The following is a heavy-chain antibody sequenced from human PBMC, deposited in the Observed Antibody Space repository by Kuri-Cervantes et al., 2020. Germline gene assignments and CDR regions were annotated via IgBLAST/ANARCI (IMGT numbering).Heavy chain of an antibody. CDR2: VIPLLGTA. J-gene: IGHJ6*03. V-gene: IGHV1-69*05. D-gene: IGHD3-22*01. Sequence: SVKVSCKASGGTLGSFAISWVRQAPGQGLEWMGEVIPLLGTANYAQTFQDRITITTDEVTSTAYMELSSLRSEDTAVYYCARDVRYYDSYYMDVWGKGTTVTVSS. CDR1: GGTLGSFA. CDR3: ARDVRYYDSYYMDV.